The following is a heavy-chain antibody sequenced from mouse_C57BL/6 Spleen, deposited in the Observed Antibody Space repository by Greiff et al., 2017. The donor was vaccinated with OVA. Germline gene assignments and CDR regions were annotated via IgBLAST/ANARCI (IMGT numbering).Heavy chain of an antibody. CDR1: GYAFSSSW. CDR3: ARGSIDFDY. D-gene: IGHD2-10*02. Sequence: QVQLQQSGPELVKPGASVKISCKASGYAFSSSWMNWVKQRPGKGLEWIGRIYPGDGDTNYNGKFKGKATLTADKSSSTAYMQLSSLTSEDSAVYFCARGSIDFDYWGQGTTLTVSS. J-gene: IGHJ2*01. CDR2: IYPGDGDT. V-gene: IGHV1-82*01.